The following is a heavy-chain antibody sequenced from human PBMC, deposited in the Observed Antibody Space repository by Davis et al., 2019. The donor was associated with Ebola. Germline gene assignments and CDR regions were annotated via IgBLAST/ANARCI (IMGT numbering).Heavy chain of an antibody. Sequence: GGSLRLSCAASGFTFSSYEMNWVRQAPGKGLEWVSYISSSGSTIYYADSVKGRFTISRDNAKNTLYLQMNSLRAEDTAVYYCARDAVGATTDYWGQGTLVTVSS. D-gene: IGHD1-26*01. V-gene: IGHV3-48*03. CDR3: ARDAVGATTDY. CDR1: GFTFSSYE. J-gene: IGHJ4*02. CDR2: ISSSGSTI.